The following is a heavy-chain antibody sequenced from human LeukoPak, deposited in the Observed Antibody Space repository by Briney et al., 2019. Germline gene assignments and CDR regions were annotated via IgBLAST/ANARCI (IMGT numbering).Heavy chain of an antibody. CDR3: AREVVVSTSHFDY. CDR2: IWYDGSNK. D-gene: IGHD3-22*01. V-gene: IGHV3-33*01. CDR1: GFTFSSYG. Sequence: GRSLRLSCAASGFTFSSYGMHWVRQAPGKGLEWVAVIWYDGSNKYYADSVKGRFTISRDNSKNTLCLQMNSLRAEDTAVYYCAREVVVSTSHFDYWGQGTLVTVSS. J-gene: IGHJ4*02.